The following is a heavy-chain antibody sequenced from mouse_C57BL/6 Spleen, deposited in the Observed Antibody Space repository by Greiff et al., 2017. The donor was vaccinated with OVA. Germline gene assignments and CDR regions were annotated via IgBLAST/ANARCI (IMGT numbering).Heavy chain of an antibody. CDR1: GYSFTGYY. CDR3: ARRDGYHCDY. J-gene: IGHJ2*01. Sequence: EVQRVESGPELVKPGASVKISCKASGYSFTGYYMNWVKQSPEKSLEWIGEINPSTGGTTYNQKFKAKATLTVDKSSSTAYMQLKSLTSEDSAVYYCARRDGYHCDYWGQGTTLTVSS. CDR2: INPSTGGT. V-gene: IGHV1-42*01. D-gene: IGHD2-3*01.